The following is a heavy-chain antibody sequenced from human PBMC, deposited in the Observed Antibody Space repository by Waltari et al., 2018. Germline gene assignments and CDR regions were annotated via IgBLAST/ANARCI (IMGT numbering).Heavy chain of an antibody. Sequence: EVQLVESGGGLVKPGGSLRLSCAASGFTFSSYSMKWVRQAPGKGLEWVSSISSSSSYIYYADSVKGRFTISRDNAKNSLYLQMNSLRAEDTAVYYCARDFRITGTTHYWGQGTLVTVSS. CDR1: GFTFSSYS. D-gene: IGHD1-20*01. J-gene: IGHJ4*02. CDR2: ISSSSSYI. CDR3: ARDFRITGTTHY. V-gene: IGHV3-21*01.